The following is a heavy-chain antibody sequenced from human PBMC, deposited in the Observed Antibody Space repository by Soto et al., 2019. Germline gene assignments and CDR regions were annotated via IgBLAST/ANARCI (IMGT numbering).Heavy chain of an antibody. D-gene: IGHD6-13*01. V-gene: IGHV4-59*01. CDR1: GGSISSYY. CDR3: ARSILSSWYYFDY. CDR2: IYYSGST. Sequence: SETLSLTCTVSGGSISSYYWSWIRQPPGKGLEWIGYIYYSGSTNYNPSLKSRVTISVDTSKNQFSLKLSSVTAADTAVYYCARSILSSWYYFDYWGQGTLVTVS. J-gene: IGHJ4*02.